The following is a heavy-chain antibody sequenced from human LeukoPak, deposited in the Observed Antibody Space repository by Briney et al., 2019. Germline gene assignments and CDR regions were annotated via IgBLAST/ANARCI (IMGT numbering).Heavy chain of an antibody. J-gene: IGHJ4*02. Sequence: ASVKVSCKASGYTFTSYGISWVRQAPGQGLEWMGWMNPNSGNTGYAQKFQGRVTMTRNTSISTAYMELSSLRSEDTAVYYCARALNDYDSSGFWGQGTLVTVSS. CDR2: MNPNSGNT. V-gene: IGHV1-8*02. CDR3: ARALNDYDSSGF. CDR1: GYTFTSYG. D-gene: IGHD3-22*01.